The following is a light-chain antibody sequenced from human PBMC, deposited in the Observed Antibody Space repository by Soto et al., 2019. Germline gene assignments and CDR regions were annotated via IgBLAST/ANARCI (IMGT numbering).Light chain of an antibody. Sequence: QSVLTQPPSMSGAPGQRVTISCTGSSSNIGAGYDVHWYQHLPGSAPKLLIYGNTNGPSGVPDRFSGSKSGTSASLDITGLQAEDEADYYCAAWDDSLNGWVFGGGTKLTVL. J-gene: IGLJ3*02. V-gene: IGLV1-40*01. CDR1: SSNIGAGYD. CDR2: GNT. CDR3: AAWDDSLNGWV.